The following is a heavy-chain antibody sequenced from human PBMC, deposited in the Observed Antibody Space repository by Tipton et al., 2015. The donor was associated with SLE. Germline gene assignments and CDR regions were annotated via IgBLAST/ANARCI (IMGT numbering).Heavy chain of an antibody. CDR2: INQDGSEK. J-gene: IGHJ6*02. Sequence: SLRLSCVGSDFTFSVYWMTWVRQAPGKGLEWVANINQDGSEKYYVDSVKGRFTISRDNAKNSLYLHLNSLRVEDMAVYYCARGVYSGYDYGRYYGMDVWGQGTTVTVPS. D-gene: IGHD5-12*01. CDR3: ARGVYSGYDYGRYYGMDV. CDR1: DFTFSVYW. V-gene: IGHV3-7*01.